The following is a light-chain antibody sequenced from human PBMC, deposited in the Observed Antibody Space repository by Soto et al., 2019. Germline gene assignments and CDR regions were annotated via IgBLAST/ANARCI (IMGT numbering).Light chain of an antibody. CDR3: HVWDSSSDHPVV. J-gene: IGLJ2*01. CDR1: NIGSES. V-gene: IGLV3-21*04. Sequence: SYELTQPPSVSVAPGKTARITCGGNNIGSESVHWYQQKPGQAPVLVIDYDSDRPSGIPERFSGSNSGNTATLTISRVEAGDEADYYCHVWDSSSDHPVVCGGGTQLTVL. CDR2: YDS.